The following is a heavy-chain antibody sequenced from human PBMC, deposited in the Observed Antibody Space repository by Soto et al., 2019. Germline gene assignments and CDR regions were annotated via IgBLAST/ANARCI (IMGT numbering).Heavy chain of an antibody. CDR2: VRGDNGHT. D-gene: IGHD1-26*01. CDR1: GYTFTTHG. V-gene: IGHV1-18*01. Sequence: QVQLVQSGAEVKKPGASVKVSCKASGYTFTTHGISWVRQVPGQGLEWMGWVRGDNGHTNYAQSLQGRVTMTTDTSTNTADLELRSLRCDETAVDYWARDLGYGRSGTGDREGFDPWGQGPLVTVSS. J-gene: IGHJ5*02. CDR3: ARDLGYGRSGTGDREGFDP.